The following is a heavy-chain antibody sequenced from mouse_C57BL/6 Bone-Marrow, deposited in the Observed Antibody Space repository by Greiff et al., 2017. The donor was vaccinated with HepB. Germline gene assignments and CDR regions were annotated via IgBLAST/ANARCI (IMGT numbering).Heavy chain of an antibody. CDR3: TRWESTMVYYFDY. J-gene: IGHJ2*01. CDR1: GYTFTSYW. Sequence: EVQVVESGTVLARPGASVKMSCKTSGYTFTSYWMHWVKQRPGQGLEWIGAIYPGNSDTSYNQKFKGKAKLTAVTSASTAYMELSSLTNEDSAVYYCTRWESTMVYYFDYWGQGTTLTVSS. V-gene: IGHV1-5*01. CDR2: IYPGNSDT. D-gene: IGHD2-2*01.